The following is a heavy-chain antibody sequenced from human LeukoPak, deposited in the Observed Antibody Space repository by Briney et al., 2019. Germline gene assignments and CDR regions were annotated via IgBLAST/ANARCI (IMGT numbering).Heavy chain of an antibody. D-gene: IGHD1-26*01. CDR2: ISDSGGST. CDR3: AKDTSGSYLKDPTPRDY. CDR1: GFTFSSYA. J-gene: IGHJ4*02. Sequence: GGSLRLSCAASGFTFSSYAMSWVRQAPGKGLEWVSVISDSGGSTYYADSVKGRFTISRDNSENTLYLQMNSLRAEDTAVYYCAKDTSGSYLKDPTPRDYWGQGTLVTVSS. V-gene: IGHV3-23*01.